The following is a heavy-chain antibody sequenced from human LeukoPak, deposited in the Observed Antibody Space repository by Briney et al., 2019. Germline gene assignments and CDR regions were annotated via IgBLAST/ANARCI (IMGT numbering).Heavy chain of an antibody. D-gene: IGHD2-2*02. CDR2: INHSGST. CDR3: ARGIGIVVVPAAIRFNPLGQYGMDV. J-gene: IGHJ6*02. Sequence: ASETLSLTCAVYGGSFSGYYWSWIRQPPGKGLEWIGEINHSGSTNYNPSLKSRVTISVDTSKNQFSLKLSSVTAADTAVYYCARGIGIVVVPAAIRFNPLGQYGMDVWGQGTTVTVSS. V-gene: IGHV4-34*01. CDR1: GGSFSGYY.